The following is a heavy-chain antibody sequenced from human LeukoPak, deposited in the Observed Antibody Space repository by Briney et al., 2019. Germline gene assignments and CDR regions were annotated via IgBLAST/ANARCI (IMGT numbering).Heavy chain of an antibody. V-gene: IGHV3-11*01. CDR2: ISSGSGTI. D-gene: IGHD6-19*01. Sequence: GGSLRLSCVASGFTFSDYYMSWIRQAPGKGLEWVSYISSGSGTIYYADSVKGRFTISRDNSKNTLYLQMNSLRAEDTAVYYCAKDIQTRGGWPFDYWGQGTLVTVSS. CDR1: GFTFSDYY. CDR3: AKDIQTRGGWPFDY. J-gene: IGHJ4*02.